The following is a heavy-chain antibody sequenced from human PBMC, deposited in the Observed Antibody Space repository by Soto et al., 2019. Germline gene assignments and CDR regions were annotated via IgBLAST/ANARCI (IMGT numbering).Heavy chain of an antibody. CDR3: ARQKWEQPKWFDP. CDR2: IYYSETT. J-gene: IGHJ5*02. CDR1: GGSISSTFYY. D-gene: IGHD1-26*01. Sequence: QLQLQESGPGLVKPSETLSLTCSLSGGSISSTFYYWGWIRQPPGKGLEWIGSIYYSETTFYNASLKGRVTISVDTSKNQFSLRLTSVTATDTAVYFCARQKWEQPKWFDPWGQGTLVTVSS. V-gene: IGHV4-39*01.